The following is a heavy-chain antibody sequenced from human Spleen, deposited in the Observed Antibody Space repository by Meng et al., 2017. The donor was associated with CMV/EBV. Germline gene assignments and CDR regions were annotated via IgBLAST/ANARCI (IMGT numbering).Heavy chain of an antibody. V-gene: IGHV1-46*01. D-gene: IGHD3-22*01. CDR3: ARGEGIYDSSGYYGDY. Sequence: VQLVQSGAAVKQPGASLKVSCTACGHTFTSYYMHWVRQAPGQGLEWMGIINPSGGSTSYAQKFQGRGTMTRDTSTSTVYMELSSLRSEDTAVYYCARGEGIYDSSGYYGDYWGQGTLVTVSS. CDR2: INPSGGST. CDR1: GHTFTSYY. J-gene: IGHJ4*02.